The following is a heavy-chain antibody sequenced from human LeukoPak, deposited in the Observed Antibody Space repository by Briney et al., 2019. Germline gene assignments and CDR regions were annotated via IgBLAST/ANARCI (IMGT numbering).Heavy chain of an antibody. CDR2: IVVGSGDT. V-gene: IGHV1-58*02. CDR3: AAVHLGEGAAWFDP. CDR1: GFSFPNSA. D-gene: IGHD1-26*01. Sequence: PVKVSCKASGFSFPNSAIHWVRQTRGRRLEWIGWIVVGSGDTNYAQELQERLSISRDVSTSTAFMELRSMRSEDTAVYYCAAVHLGEGAAWFDPWGQGTLVTVSS. J-gene: IGHJ5*02.